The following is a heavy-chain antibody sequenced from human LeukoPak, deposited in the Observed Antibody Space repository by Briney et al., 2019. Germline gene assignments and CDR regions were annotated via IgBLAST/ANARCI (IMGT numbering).Heavy chain of an antibody. V-gene: IGHV3-11*01. J-gene: IGHJ6*02. CDR1: GFTFSDYY. CDR2: ISSSGSTI. CDR3: ARALGDYVSYYYYGMDV. D-gene: IGHD4-17*01. Sequence: GGSLRLSCAASGFTFSDYYMSWIRQAPWKGLEWVSYISSSGSTIYYADSVKGRFTISRDNAKNSLYLQMNSLRAEDTAVYYCARALGDYVSYYYYGMDVWGQGTTVTVSS.